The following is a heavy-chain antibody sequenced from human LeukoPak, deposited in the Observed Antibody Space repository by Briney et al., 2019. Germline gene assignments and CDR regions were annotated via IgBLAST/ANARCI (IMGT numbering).Heavy chain of an antibody. CDR2: IYYSGST. V-gene: IGHV4-31*03. CDR1: GGSISSGGYY. D-gene: IGHD5-18*01. J-gene: IGHJ6*02. Sequence: SETLSLTCTVSGGSISSGGYYWSWIRQHPGKGLEWIGYIYYSGSTYYNPSLKSRVTISVDTSKNQFSLKLSSVTAADTAVYYCARDRVDTAMAYYYYYGMDVWGQGTTVTVSS. CDR3: ARDRVDTAMAYYYYYGMDV.